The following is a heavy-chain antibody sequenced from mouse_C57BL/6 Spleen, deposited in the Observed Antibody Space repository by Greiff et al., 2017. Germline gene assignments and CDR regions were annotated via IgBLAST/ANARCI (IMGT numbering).Heavy chain of an antibody. V-gene: IGHV5-4*01. J-gene: IGHJ2*01. Sequence: DVQLVESGGGLVKPGGSLKLSCAASGFTFSSYAMSWVRQTPETRLEWVATISAGGSYTYYPDNVKGRFTISRDNAKNNLYLQMSRLKSEDTAMYYGARDGLRPVDYGGQGTTLTVSS. CDR1: GFTFSSYA. CDR2: ISAGGSYT. CDR3: ARDGLRPVDY.